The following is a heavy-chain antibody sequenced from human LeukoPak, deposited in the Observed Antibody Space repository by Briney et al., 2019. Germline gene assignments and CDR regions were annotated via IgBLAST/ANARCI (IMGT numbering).Heavy chain of an antibody. V-gene: IGHV3-15*01. D-gene: IGHD3-16*01. CDR1: GFTFANAW. Sequence: PGGSLRLSCAASGFTFANAWMSWVRQAPGKGLEWVGRVKTTTDGGTTDYAAPVKGRFTISRDDSRNTLFLQMNALKIEDTAVYYCTTHGPTRGGGFDWGQGTLVTVSS. J-gene: IGHJ4*02. CDR2: VKTTTDGGTT. CDR3: TTHGPTRGGGFD.